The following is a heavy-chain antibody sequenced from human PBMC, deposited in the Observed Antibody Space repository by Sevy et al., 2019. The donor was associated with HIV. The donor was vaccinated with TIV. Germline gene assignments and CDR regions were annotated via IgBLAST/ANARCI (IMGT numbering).Heavy chain of an antibody. V-gene: IGHV1-2*02. CDR2: INPNSRGT. CDR1: GYTFTGYY. Sequence: DTVKVSCKASGYTFTGYYMHWVGQAPGQGLEWMGWINPNSRGTNYAQKFQGRVTMSRDMSISTAYMELSRLRSDDTAVYCCSRELNWDLPGIAAPGYNWFDPWGQGTLVIVSS. D-gene: IGHD6-13*01. J-gene: IGHJ5*02. CDR3: SRELNWDLPGIAAPGYNWFDP.